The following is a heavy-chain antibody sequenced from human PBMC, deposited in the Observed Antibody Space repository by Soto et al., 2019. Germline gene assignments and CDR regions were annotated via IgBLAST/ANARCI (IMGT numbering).Heavy chain of an antibody. D-gene: IGHD3-9*01. V-gene: IGHV1-18*04. CDR2: ISAYNGNT. Sequence: QVQLVQSGAEVKKPGASVKVSCKASGYTFTSYGISWVRQAPGQGLEWMGWISAYNGNTNYAQKLQGRVTMTTDTSTCTAYMELRSLRSDDTAVYYCARAGYDILTGYYRHFDYWGQGTLVTVSS. J-gene: IGHJ4*02. CDR1: GYTFTSYG. CDR3: ARAGYDILTGYYRHFDY.